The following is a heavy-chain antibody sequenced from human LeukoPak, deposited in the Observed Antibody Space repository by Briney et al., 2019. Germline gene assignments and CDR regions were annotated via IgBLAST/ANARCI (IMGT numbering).Heavy chain of an antibody. J-gene: IGHJ5*02. Sequence: ASVKVSCKASGGTFSSYAISWERQAPGQGLEWMGRIIPILGIANYAQKFQGRVTITADKSTSTAYMELSSLRSEDTAVYYCARSVVVVAAGNWFDPWGQGTLVTVSS. CDR1: GGTFSSYA. CDR3: ARSVVVVAAGNWFDP. V-gene: IGHV1-69*04. D-gene: IGHD2-15*01. CDR2: IIPILGIA.